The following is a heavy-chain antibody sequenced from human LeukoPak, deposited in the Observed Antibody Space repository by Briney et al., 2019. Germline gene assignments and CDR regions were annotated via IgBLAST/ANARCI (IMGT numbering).Heavy chain of an antibody. V-gene: IGHV3-30*01. D-gene: IGHD3-10*01. Sequence: AGKSLRLSCAASGFTFSNYAMHWVRQAPGKGLEWVSLISSGGTYEYYADSVKGRFTVSSDNSKNTLYLQLNSLRAEDTAVYYCARDSTYYYDSGSSGPHHFDNWGQGTLVTVSS. CDR3: ARDSTYYYDSGSSGPHHFDN. CDR2: ISSGGTYE. J-gene: IGHJ4*02. CDR1: GFTFSNYA.